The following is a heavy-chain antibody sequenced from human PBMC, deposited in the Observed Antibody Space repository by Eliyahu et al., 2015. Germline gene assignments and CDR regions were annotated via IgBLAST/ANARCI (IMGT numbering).Heavy chain of an antibody. D-gene: IGHD2-21*01. CDR3: TRRVFGHAGRGETDAFKY. J-gene: IGHJ4*02. CDR1: GFSLSTSGVG. Sequence: QITLKESGPALVKPTQTLTLTCSLSGFSLSTSGVGVAWIRQPPGXALEFLALVYWHDDKRYNPSLKNRLTISRDASKNQAVLTLANLAPADTATYYCTRRVFGHAGRGETDAFKYWGRGTLVTVSS. CDR2: VYWHDDK. V-gene: IGHV2-5*01.